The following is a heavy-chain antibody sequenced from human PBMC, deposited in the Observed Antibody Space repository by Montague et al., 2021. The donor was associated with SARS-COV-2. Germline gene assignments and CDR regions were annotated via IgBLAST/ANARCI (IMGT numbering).Heavy chain of an antibody. CDR1: GGSFSGYY. CDR3: ARARQDVVVPALGIGAYYYYYYMDV. CDR2: INHSGST. J-gene: IGHJ6*03. V-gene: IGHV4-34*01. Sequence: SETLSLTCAVYGGSFSGYYCSWIRQPPGKGLEWIGEINHSGSTNXNPSRKGRVTISVDTSKNQFSLKLSSVTAADTAVYYCARARQDVVVPALGIGAYYYYYYMDVWGKGTTVSVSS. D-gene: IGHD2-2*01.